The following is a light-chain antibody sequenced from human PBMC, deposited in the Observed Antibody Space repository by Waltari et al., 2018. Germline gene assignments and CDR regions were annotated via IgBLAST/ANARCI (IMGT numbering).Light chain of an antibody. CDR3: YSYVGANTYV. J-gene: IGLJ1*01. CDR1: SNDVGRFDY. CDR2: HVN. Sequence: QSTLTQPRSVSGSPGQTVAISCTGPSNDVGRFDYVFWYQHHPEKAPALVIYHVNKRPSGVPDRVSGSKSGNTASLTIFGLQAEDEADYYCYSYVGANTYVFGPGTEVTVL. V-gene: IGLV2-11*01.